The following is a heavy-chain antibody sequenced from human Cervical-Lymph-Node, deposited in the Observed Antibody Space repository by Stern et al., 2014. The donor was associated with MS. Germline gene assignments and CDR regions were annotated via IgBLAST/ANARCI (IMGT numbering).Heavy chain of an antibody. D-gene: IGHD3-3*01. CDR1: GFTVSNHY. CDR2: IYTDDRT. Sequence: EVQLVESGGGLIQPGGSLRLSCAAPGFTVSNHYMSWVRQAPGKGLEWVSLIYTDDRTDHAGSVKGRFTIPRDRSKNKLFLQMNSLRAEDTAVYYCARAIFGVNPAGMAPDAFDTWGQGTMVTVSS. V-gene: IGHV3-53*01. CDR3: ARAIFGVNPAGMAPDAFDT. J-gene: IGHJ3*02.